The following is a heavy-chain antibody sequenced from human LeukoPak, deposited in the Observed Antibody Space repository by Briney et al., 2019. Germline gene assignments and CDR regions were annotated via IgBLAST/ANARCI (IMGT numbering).Heavy chain of an antibody. D-gene: IGHD2-8*01. J-gene: IGHJ4*02. CDR2: ISSSSSTI. V-gene: IGHV3-48*01. CDR3: ARDGEYCTNGVCFTRFDY. Sequence: PGGSLRLSCAASGFTFSSYSMNWVRRAPGKGLEWVSYISSSSSTIYYADSVKGRFTISRDNAKNSLYLQMNSLRAEDTAVYYCARDGEYCTNGVCFTRFDYWGQGTLVTVSS. CDR1: GFTFSSYS.